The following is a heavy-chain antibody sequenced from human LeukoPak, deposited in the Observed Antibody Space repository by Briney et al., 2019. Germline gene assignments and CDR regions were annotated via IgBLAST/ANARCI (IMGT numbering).Heavy chain of an antibody. D-gene: IGHD5-18*01. CDR1: GYIFTSSY. CDR2: INPSGGTT. J-gene: IGHJ4*02. V-gene: IGHV1-46*01. CDR3: TREIGPRQLHLWGSAFDY. Sequence: ASVKVSCKASGYIFTSSYMHWVRQAPGQGLEWMGIINPSGGTTSYAQNFQGRVTMTRDTSTSTVYMELSSLRSEDTAVYYCTREIGPRQLHLWGSAFDYWGQGTLVTVSS.